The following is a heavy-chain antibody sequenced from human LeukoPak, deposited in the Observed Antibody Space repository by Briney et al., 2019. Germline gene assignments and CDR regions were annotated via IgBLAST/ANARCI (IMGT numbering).Heavy chain of an antibody. V-gene: IGHV1-3*03. Sequence: GASVKVSCKASGYTFTSYAMHWVRQAPGQRLEWMGWINAGNGNTKYSQEFQGRVTITRDTSASTAYMELSSLRSEDMAVYYCARDGAGTGGYYYYMDVWGKGTTVTVSS. D-gene: IGHD6-19*01. CDR3: ARDGAGTGGYYYYMDV. J-gene: IGHJ6*03. CDR1: GYTFTSYA. CDR2: INAGNGNT.